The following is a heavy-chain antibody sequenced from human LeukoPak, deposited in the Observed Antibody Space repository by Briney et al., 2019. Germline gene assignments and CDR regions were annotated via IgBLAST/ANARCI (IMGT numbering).Heavy chain of an antibody. CDR2: INSDGSST. J-gene: IGHJ4*02. V-gene: IGHV3-74*03. Sequence: GGSLRLSCAASGFTFSSYWMHWVRQAPGKGLVWASRINSDGSSTTYADSVKGRFTISRDNAKNTVYLQMNSLRADDTAVYYCAKGNYYDSSGYSLHDWGQGTLVTVSS. D-gene: IGHD3-22*01. CDR1: GFTFSSYW. CDR3: AKGNYYDSSGYSLHD.